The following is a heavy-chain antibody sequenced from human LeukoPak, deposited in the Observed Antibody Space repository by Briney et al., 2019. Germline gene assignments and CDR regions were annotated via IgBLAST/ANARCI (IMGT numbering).Heavy chain of an antibody. Sequence: PSETLSLTCTVSGDAITSDKYYWGWIRQPPGKGLEWIGNIHHSGSTYYNPSLKSRVTMSVDTSKNQFFLKLNSVTAADTAVYYCARGRPYSGGYHLDYWGQGTLVTVSP. CDR3: ARGRPYSGGYHLDY. V-gene: IGHV4-39*01. J-gene: IGHJ4*02. CDR2: IHHSGST. D-gene: IGHD1-26*01. CDR1: GDAITSDKYY.